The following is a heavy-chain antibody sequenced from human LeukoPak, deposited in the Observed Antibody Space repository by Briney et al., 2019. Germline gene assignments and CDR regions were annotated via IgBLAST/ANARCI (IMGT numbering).Heavy chain of an antibody. Sequence: SETLSLTCAVSGGSISSSNWWSWVRQPPGKGLEWIGEIYHSGSTNYNPSLKSRVTISVDTSKNQFSLKLSSVTAADTAVYYCARGRNGYSSSWYVNYWGQGTLVTVSS. CDR2: IYHSGST. J-gene: IGHJ4*02. CDR3: ARGRNGYSSSWYVNY. V-gene: IGHV4-4*02. CDR1: GGSISSSNW. D-gene: IGHD6-13*01.